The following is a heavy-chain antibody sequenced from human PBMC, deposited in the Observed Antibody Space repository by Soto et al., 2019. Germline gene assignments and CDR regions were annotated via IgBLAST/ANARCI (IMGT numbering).Heavy chain of an antibody. J-gene: IGHJ6*02. D-gene: IGHD5-18*01. V-gene: IGHV1-69*12. CDR2: IIPIFGTA. CDR1: GGTFSSYA. CDR3: ARGAPEKIQLRLKPGSYYYYYGMDV. Sequence: QVQLVQSGAEVKKPGSSVKVSCKASGGTFSSYAISWVRQAPGQGLEWMGGIIPIFGTANYAQKFQGRVTITADESPSTAYMELSSLRSEDTAVYYCARGAPEKIQLRLKPGSYYYYYGMDVWGQGTTVTVSS.